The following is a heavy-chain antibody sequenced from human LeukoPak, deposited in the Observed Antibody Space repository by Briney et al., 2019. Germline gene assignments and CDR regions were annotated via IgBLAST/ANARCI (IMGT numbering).Heavy chain of an antibody. J-gene: IGHJ5*02. CDR3: ARVFSAEGSFGP. Sequence: SETLSLTCTVSGGSISSYYWSWIRQPPGKGLEWIGYIYYSGSTNYNPSLKSRVTISVDTSKNQFSLKLDSVTAADTAVYYCARVFSAEGSFGPLGQGSLVTVSS. D-gene: IGHD3-10*01. CDR2: IYYSGST. CDR1: GGSISSYY. V-gene: IGHV4-59*01.